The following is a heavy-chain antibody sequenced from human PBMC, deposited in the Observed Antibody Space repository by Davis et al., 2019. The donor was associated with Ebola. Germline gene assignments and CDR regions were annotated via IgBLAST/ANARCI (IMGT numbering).Heavy chain of an antibody. V-gene: IGHV3-30*18. Sequence: PGGSLRLSCAASGFTFTTYGMQWVRQAPGKGLEWVGVISASGATRYYADSVKGRFTISRDNSKDTLYLQMDSLRAEDTAVYYCGKEYSVGNWYSDLWGRGTLVIVSS. CDR3: GKEYSVGNWYSDL. CDR2: ISASGATR. CDR1: GFTFTTYG. J-gene: IGHJ2*01. D-gene: IGHD5-18*01.